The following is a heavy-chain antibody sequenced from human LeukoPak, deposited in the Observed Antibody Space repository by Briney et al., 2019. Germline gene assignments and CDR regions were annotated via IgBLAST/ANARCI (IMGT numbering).Heavy chain of an antibody. CDR3: GRVLVSDVNYGTHY. CDR1: GFTFSDHY. J-gene: IGHJ4*02. CDR2: SRNKAQSYST. V-gene: IGHV3-72*01. D-gene: IGHD3-16*01. Sequence: GGSLRLSCAAPGFTFSDHYMDCVRQAPGKGLEWVGRSRNKAQSYSTEYAASVRGRFTISRDESRNSLFLEMFSLKIEDTAVYYCGRVLVSDVNYGTHYWGQGTLVSVSS.